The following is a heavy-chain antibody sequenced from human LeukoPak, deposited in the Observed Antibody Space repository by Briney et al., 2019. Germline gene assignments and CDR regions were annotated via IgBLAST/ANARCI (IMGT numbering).Heavy chain of an antibody. CDR1: GFTFSSYE. CDR2: ISSSGSTI. CDR3: AKHAGGHDLDSLDI. D-gene: IGHD2-2*01. Sequence: GGSLRLSCAASGFTFSSYEMNWVRQAPGKGLEWVSYISSSGSTIYYADSVKGRFTISRDNSRNTLSLHMNSLRVEDTAVYFCAKHAGGHDLDSLDIWGQGTMVTVSS. J-gene: IGHJ3*02. V-gene: IGHV3-48*03.